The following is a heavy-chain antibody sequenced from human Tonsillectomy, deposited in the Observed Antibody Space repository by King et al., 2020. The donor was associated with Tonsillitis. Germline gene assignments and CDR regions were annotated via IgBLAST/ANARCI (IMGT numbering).Heavy chain of an antibody. Sequence: VQLVESGGGLAQPGGSLRLSCAASGFTFSSYSMNWVRQAPGKGLEWVSYITGSGTTIYYADSVKGRFTISRDNAKYSLYLQMNSLRAEDTAVYYCARGDHYDFWSGFQPFDYWGQGTLVTVSS. CDR1: GFTFSSYS. CDR2: ITGSGTTI. D-gene: IGHD3-3*01. J-gene: IGHJ4*02. CDR3: ARGDHYDFWSGFQPFDY. V-gene: IGHV3-48*01.